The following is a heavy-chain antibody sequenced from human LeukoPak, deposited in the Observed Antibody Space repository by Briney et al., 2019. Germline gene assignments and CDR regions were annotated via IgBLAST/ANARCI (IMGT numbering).Heavy chain of an antibody. Sequence: SETLSLTCAVYGGSFSGYYWIWIRQPPGKGLEWIGEINHSGSTNYNPSLKSRVTISVDTSKNQFSLKLSSVTAADTAVYYCATASHYDFWSGYNAFDIWGQGTMVTVSS. J-gene: IGHJ3*02. CDR1: GGSFSGYY. CDR3: ATASHYDFWSGYNAFDI. D-gene: IGHD3-3*01. CDR2: INHSGST. V-gene: IGHV4-34*01.